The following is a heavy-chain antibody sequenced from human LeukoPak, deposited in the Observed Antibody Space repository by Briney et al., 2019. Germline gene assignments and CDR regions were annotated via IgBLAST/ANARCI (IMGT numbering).Heavy chain of an antibody. D-gene: IGHD3-22*01. Sequence: GGSLRLSCAASGFIFSDYSMNWVRQAPGKGPEWVSFVSGNGFYVDYADSVKGRFTISRDNAKNSLYLQMNSLRADDTAVYYCARDYYDSSGYYHWFDPWGQGTLVTVSS. CDR2: VSGNGFYV. CDR3: ARDYYDSSGYYHWFDP. J-gene: IGHJ5*02. CDR1: GFIFSDYS. V-gene: IGHV3-21*01.